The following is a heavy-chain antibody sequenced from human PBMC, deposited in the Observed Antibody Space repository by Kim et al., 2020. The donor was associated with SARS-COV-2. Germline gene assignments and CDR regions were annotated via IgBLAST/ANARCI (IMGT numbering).Heavy chain of an antibody. CDR1: GGSISSYY. CDR3: ARASGSGWYMYYGMDV. Sequence: SETRSLTCTVSGGSISSYYWSWIRQPPGKGLEWIGYIYYSGSTNYNPSLKSRVTISVDTSKNQFSLKLSSVTAADTAVYYCARASGSGWYMYYGMDVWGQGTTVTVSS. V-gene: IGHV4-59*13. J-gene: IGHJ6*02. D-gene: IGHD6-19*01. CDR2: IYYSGST.